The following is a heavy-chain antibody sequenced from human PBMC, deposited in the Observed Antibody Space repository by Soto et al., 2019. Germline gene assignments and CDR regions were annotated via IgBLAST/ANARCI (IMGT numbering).Heavy chain of an antibody. J-gene: IGHJ5*02. V-gene: IGHV3-48*02. D-gene: IGHD3-10*01. CDR3: ARGLIYTMLRGVLRNCFDH. CDR1: GFTFSDYS. CDR2: ISSSSSTI. Sequence: GGSLRLSCAASGFTFSDYSMNWVRQAPGKGPEWVSYISSSSSTIYYADSVKGRFTISRDNAKNSLYLQLNSLRDEDTAVYYCARGLIYTMLRGVLRNCFDHWGQGIRVTVSS.